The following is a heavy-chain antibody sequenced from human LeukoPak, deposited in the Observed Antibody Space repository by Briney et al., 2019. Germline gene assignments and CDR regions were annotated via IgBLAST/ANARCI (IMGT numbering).Heavy chain of an antibody. CDR2: IYYSGST. Sequence: PSQTLSLTCTVSGGSISSGGYYWSWIRQHPGKGLEWIGYIYYSGSTYYNPSLKSRVTISVDTSKNQISLKLSSVTAADTAVYYCARHYDYVWGFDYWGQGTLVTVSS. D-gene: IGHD3-16*01. CDR3: ARHYDYVWGFDY. V-gene: IGHV4-31*03. CDR1: GGSISSGGYY. J-gene: IGHJ4*02.